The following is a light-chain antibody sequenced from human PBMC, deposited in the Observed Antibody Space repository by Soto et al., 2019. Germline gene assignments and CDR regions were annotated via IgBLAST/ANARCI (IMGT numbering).Light chain of an antibody. CDR1: SSDVGSYNL. V-gene: IGLV2-23*02. J-gene: IGLJ3*02. Sequence: QSALTQPASVSGSPGQSITISCTGTSSDVGSYNLVSWYQQHPDKAPKLIIYEVSQRPSGVSNRFSGSKSGNAASLTISGLQAEDEADYYCCSYAGSSTLVFGGGTKLTVL. CDR2: EVS. CDR3: CSYAGSSTLV.